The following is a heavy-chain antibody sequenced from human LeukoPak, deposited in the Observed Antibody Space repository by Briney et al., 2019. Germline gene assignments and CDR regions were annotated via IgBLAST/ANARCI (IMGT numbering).Heavy chain of an antibody. J-gene: IGHJ4*02. Sequence: SETLSLTCTVSGDSISSYYWSWIRQPPGKGLEWIAYIYYSGITNYNPSLKSRVTISVDTSKNQFSLKLSSVTAADTAVYYCARDQYGGYDFDYWGQGTLVTVSS. D-gene: IGHD4-23*01. V-gene: IGHV4-59*01. CDR2: IYYSGIT. CDR1: GDSISSYY. CDR3: ARDQYGGYDFDY.